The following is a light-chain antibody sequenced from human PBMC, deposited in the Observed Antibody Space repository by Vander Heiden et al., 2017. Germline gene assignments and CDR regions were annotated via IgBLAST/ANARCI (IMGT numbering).Light chain of an antibody. V-gene: IGLV1-47*01. CDR2: RNN. Sequence: QSVLTQPPSASGTPGQRVTISCSGSSSNLGSNYVYWYQQLPGPAPKLLIYRNNQRLSGVPDRFSGSKSGTSASLAISGLRSEDEADYYCAAWDDSLSGVVFGGGTKLTVL. CDR3: AAWDDSLSGVV. CDR1: SSNLGSNY. J-gene: IGLJ2*01.